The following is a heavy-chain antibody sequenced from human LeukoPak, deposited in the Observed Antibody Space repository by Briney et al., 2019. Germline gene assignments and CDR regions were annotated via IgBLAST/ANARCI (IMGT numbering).Heavy chain of an antibody. CDR1: GFTFSSYW. V-gene: IGHV3-74*01. CDR2: INSDGSST. D-gene: IGHD6-6*01. CDR3: ASSARPLYWFDP. Sequence: GGSLRLSCAASGFTFSSYWMHWVRQAPWKGLVWVSRINSDGSSTSYADSVKGRFTISRDNAKNTLYLQMNSLRAEDTAVYYCASSARPLYWFDPWGQGTLVTVSS. J-gene: IGHJ5*02.